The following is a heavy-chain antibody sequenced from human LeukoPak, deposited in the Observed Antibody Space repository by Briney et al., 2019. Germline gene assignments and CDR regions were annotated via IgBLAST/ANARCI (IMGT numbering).Heavy chain of an antibody. J-gene: IGHJ6*04. Sequence: ASVKVSCKASGYTSTSYGISWVRQAPGQGLEWMGWISAYNGNTNCAQKLQGRVTMTTDTSTSTAYMELGSLRSDDTAAYYCARDVYSSSWSAYGMDVWGKGTTVTVSS. CDR3: ARDVYSSSWSAYGMDV. V-gene: IGHV1-18*04. CDR2: ISAYNGNT. CDR1: GYTSTSYG. D-gene: IGHD6-13*01.